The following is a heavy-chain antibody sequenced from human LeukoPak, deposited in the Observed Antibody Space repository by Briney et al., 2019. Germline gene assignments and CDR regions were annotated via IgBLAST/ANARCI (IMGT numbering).Heavy chain of an antibody. CDR1: GGTFSSYA. CDR3: ARDRVVRGYMDV. J-gene: IGHJ6*03. D-gene: IGHD3-10*01. Sequence: ASVKASCKASGGTFSSYAISWVRQAPGQGLEWMGGIIPIFGTANYAQKFQGRVTITADKSTSTAYMELSSLRSEDTAVYYCARDRVVRGYMDVWGKGTTVTVSS. V-gene: IGHV1-69*06. CDR2: IIPIFGTA.